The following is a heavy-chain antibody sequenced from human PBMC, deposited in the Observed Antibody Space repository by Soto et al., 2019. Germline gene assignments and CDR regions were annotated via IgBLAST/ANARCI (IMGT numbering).Heavy chain of an antibody. CDR2: IWYDGSNK. D-gene: IGHD5-12*01. Sequence: PGGSLRLSCAASGFTFSSYGMHWVRQAPGKGLEWVAVIWYDGSNKYYADSVKGRFAISRDNSKNTLYLQMNSLRAEDTAVYYCARDLDRRDGYNWAPHYWGQGTLVTVSS. CDR3: ARDLDRRDGYNWAPHY. CDR1: GFTFSSYG. V-gene: IGHV3-33*01. J-gene: IGHJ4*02.